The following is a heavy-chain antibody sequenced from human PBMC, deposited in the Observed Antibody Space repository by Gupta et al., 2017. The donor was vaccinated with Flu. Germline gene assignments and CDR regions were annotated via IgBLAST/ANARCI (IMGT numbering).Heavy chain of an antibody. CDR1: Y. J-gene: IGHJ4*02. CDR2: ILYSGYT. Sequence: YGSWVRQRPGRGLEWVGNILYSGYTSYNPSLKSRVTMSVDTSKSQFSLKLSSVTAADTAVYYCATMDRAVDGTYRWCFDYWGQGTRVTVSS. V-gene: IGHV4-31*02. CDR3: ATMDRAVDGTYRWCFDY. D-gene: IGHD6-19*01.